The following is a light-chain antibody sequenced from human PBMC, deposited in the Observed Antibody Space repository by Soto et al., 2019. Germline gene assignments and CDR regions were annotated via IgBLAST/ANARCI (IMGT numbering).Light chain of an antibody. V-gene: IGKV4-1*01. Sequence: DIVMTQSPDSLPVSLGERATINCKSSQSLLSSRDNKNYFAWYQEKPGQPPKLLISWASTRESGVPDRISGSGSGTDFTLTISSLQAEDVAVYYCHKYYSAPLTFGGGTKVEIK. CDR1: QSLLSSRDNKNY. CDR2: WAS. CDR3: HKYYSAPLT. J-gene: IGKJ4*01.